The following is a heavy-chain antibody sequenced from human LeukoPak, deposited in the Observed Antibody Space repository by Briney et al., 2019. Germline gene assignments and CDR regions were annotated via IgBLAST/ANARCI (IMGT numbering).Heavy chain of an antibody. CDR1: GYSISSGYC. J-gene: IGHJ5*02. V-gene: IGHV4-38-2*02. CDR3: ARAPPAHYYDSSGPRQGFDP. D-gene: IGHD3-22*01. CDR2: ICHSGST. Sequence: SETLSLTCTVSGYSISSGYCWGWIRQPPGKGLEWIGSICHSGSTYYNPSLKSRVTISVGTSKNQFSLKLSSVTAADTAVYYCARAPPAHYYDSSGPRQGFDPWGQGTLVTVSS.